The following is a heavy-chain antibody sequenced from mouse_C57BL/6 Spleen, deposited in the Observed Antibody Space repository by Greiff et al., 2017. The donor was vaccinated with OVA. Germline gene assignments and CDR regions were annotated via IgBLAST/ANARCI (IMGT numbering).Heavy chain of an antibody. CDR3: ARDYGCSYGGYFDV. CDR2: IHPNSGST. V-gene: IGHV1-64*01. J-gene: IGHJ1*03. D-gene: IGHD1-1*01. CDR1: GYTFTSYW. Sequence: VQLQQPGAELVKPGASVKLSCKASGYTFTSYWMHWVKQRPGQGLEWIGMIHPNSGSTNYNEKFKSKATLTVDKSSSTAYMQLSSLTSEDSAVYYCARDYGCSYGGYFDVWGTGTTVTVSS.